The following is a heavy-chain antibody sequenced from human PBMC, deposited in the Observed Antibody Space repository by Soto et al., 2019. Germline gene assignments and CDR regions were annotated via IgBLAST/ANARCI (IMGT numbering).Heavy chain of an antibody. J-gene: IGHJ4*02. CDR2: IIPSGGRT. D-gene: IGHD2-15*01. Sequence: GASVKVSCKASGGTFSSYAISWVRQAPGQGLEWMGVIIPSGGRTSYAQKFQGRVTITRDTSASTAYMELSSLRSEDTAVYYCARDLGGWPDYWGQGTLVTVSS. V-gene: IGHV1-69*10. CDR3: ARDLGGWPDY. CDR1: GGTFSSYA.